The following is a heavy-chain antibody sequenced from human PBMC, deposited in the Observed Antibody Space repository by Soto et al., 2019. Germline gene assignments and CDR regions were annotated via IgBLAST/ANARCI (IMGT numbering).Heavy chain of an antibody. V-gene: IGHV4-34*01. CDR3: ARARLAYYYDSSGYYHDAFDI. D-gene: IGHD3-22*01. CDR2: INHSGST. CDR1: GGSFSGYY. Sequence: SETLSLTCAVYGGSFSGYYWSWIRQPPGKGLEWIGEINHSGSTNYNPSLKSRVTISVDTSKNQFSLKLSSVTAADTAVYYCARARLAYYYDSSGYYHDAFDIWGQGTMVT. J-gene: IGHJ3*02.